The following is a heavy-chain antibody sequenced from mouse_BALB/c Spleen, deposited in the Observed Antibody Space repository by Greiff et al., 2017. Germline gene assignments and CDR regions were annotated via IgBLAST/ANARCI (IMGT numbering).Heavy chain of an antibody. J-gene: IGHJ4*01. V-gene: IGHV1-4*01. CDR1: GYTFTSYT. D-gene: IGHD1-1*01. CDR3: ARKDYYGSSYGAMDY. CDR2: INPSSGYT. Sequence: VKLMESGAELARPGASVKMSCKASGYTFTSYTMHWVQQRPGQGLEWIGYINPSSGYTNYNQKFKDKATLTADKSSSTAYMQLSSLTSEDSAVYYCARKDYYGSSYGAMDYWGQGTSVTVSS.